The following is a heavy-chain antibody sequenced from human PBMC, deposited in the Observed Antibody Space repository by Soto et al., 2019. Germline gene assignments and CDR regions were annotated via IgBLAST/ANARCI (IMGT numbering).Heavy chain of an antibody. D-gene: IGHD3-3*01. CDR1: DYTFINYG. CDR3: VRDNNPRVLEWSSIDV. V-gene: IGHV1-18*01. J-gene: IGHJ6*02. Sequence: QVQLVQSGAEVKKPGASVKVSCKASDYTFINYGISWVRQAPGQGLEWMAWINPNNGDRNYAQKFQGRATMATYTFTRNADMELRSLRSDDTGVYYCVRDNNPRVLEWSSIDVWGQGTTVTVSS. CDR2: INPNNGDR.